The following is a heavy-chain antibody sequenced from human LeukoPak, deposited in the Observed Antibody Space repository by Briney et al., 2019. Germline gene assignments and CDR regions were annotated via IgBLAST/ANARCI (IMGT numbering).Heavy chain of an antibody. CDR3: ARGGGSYGY. J-gene: IGHJ4*02. CDR1: GYTFTGYY. Sequence: ASVKVSCKASGYTFTGYYIHWVRQAPGQGLKWMVWINPNSGGTNYAQKCQGRVTMTRDTSISTAYMELSGLRSDDTAVYYCARGGGSYGYWGQGTLVTVSS. CDR2: INPNSGGT. V-gene: IGHV1-2*02. D-gene: IGHD1-26*01.